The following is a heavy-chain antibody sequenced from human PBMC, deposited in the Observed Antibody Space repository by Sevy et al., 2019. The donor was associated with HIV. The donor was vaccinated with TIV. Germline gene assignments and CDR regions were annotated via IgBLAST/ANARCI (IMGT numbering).Heavy chain of an antibody. Sequence: SETLSLTCTVSGGSISSYYWSWIRQPAGKGLEWIGRIYTSGSTNYNPSLKSRVTMSVDTSKNQFSLKLSSVTAAATAVYYCARDRGMMVVGGPNWFDPWGQGTLVTVSS. CDR2: IYTSGST. CDR3: ARDRGMMVVGGPNWFDP. CDR1: GGSISSYY. V-gene: IGHV4-4*07. J-gene: IGHJ5*02. D-gene: IGHD3-22*01.